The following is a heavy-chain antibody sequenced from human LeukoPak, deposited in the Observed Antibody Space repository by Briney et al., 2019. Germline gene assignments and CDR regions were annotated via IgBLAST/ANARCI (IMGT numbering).Heavy chain of an antibody. CDR3: ARRAGDYSHPYDY. CDR2: IYSGGST. D-gene: IGHD3-22*01. Sequence: GGSLRLSCAASGFIFSDYYMSWIRQAPGKGLEWVSLIYSGGSTYYTDSVKGRFTISRDNSKNTLYLQMNSLRAEDTAVYYCARRAGDYSHPYDYWGQGILVTVSS. V-gene: IGHV3-53*01. CDR1: GFIFSDYY. J-gene: IGHJ4*02.